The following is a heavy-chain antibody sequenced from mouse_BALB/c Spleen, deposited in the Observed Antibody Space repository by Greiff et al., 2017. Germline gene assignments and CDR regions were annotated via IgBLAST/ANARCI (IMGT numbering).Heavy chain of an antibody. CDR3: TRGGVGFDY. J-gene: IGHJ2*01. V-gene: IGHV1S81*02. CDR1: GYTFTSYY. CDR2: INPSNGGT. Sequence: QVQLKESGAELVKPGASVKLSCKASGYTFTSYYMYWVKQRPGQGLEWIGEINPSNGGTNFNEKFKSKATLTVDKSSSTAYMQLSSLTSEDSAVYYCTRGGVGFDYWGQGTTLTVSS.